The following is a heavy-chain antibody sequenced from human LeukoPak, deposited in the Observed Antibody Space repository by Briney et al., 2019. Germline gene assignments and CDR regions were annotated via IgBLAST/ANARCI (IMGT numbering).Heavy chain of an antibody. V-gene: IGHV4-4*09. CDR1: GGSISSYY. D-gene: IGHD7-27*01. CDR3: ARLTGDSEGFDY. CDR2: IYTSGST. J-gene: IGHJ4*02. Sequence: SETLSLTCTVSGGSISSYYWSWIRQPPGKGLEWIGYIYTSGSTNYNPSPKSRVTISVDTSKNQFSLKLSSVTAADTAVYYCARLTGDSEGFDYWGQGTLVTVSS.